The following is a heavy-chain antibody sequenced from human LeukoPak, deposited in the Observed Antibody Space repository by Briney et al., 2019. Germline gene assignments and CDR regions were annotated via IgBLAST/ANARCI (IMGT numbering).Heavy chain of an antibody. J-gene: IGHJ4*02. CDR2: IKQDGSEK. D-gene: IGHD2-2*02. V-gene: IGHV3-7*01. Sequence: GGSLRLSCAASGFTFSSYWMSWVRQAPGKGLEWVANIKQDGSEKYYVDSVKGRFTISRDNAKNSLYLQMNSLRAEDTAVYYCARGQVWYQLLYDYFDYWGQGTLVTVSS. CDR3: ARGQVWYQLLYDYFDY. CDR1: GFTFSSYW.